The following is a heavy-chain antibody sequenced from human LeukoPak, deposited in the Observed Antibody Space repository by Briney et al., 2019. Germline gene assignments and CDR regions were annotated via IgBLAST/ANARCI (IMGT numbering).Heavy chain of an antibody. CDR2: IFPRDSDT. CDR3: ARRVVGGGLDY. D-gene: IGHD2-2*01. J-gene: IGHJ4*02. Sequence: ESLKISCKGSGYTFTNYWIGWVRLMPGKGLEWMGIIFPRDSDTRYSPSFQGQVTISADRSSNTAYLQWSSLTASDTAIYYCARRVVGGGLDYWGQGTLVTVSS. CDR1: GYTFTNYW. V-gene: IGHV5-51*01.